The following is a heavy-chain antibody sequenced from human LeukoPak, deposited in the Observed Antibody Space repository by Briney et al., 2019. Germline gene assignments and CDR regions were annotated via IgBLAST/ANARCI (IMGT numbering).Heavy chain of an antibody. CDR1: GFTFSCYA. CDR3: ARDHEW. J-gene: IGHJ1*01. D-gene: IGHD1-26*01. CDR2: IKQDESEK. Sequence: GGSLRLSCAASGFTFSCYAMHRVRQAPGKGLEWVAIIKQDESEKYYVDSVKGRFTISRDNAKNSLYLQMSSLRGEDTAIYYCARDHEWGGQGTLVTVSS. V-gene: IGHV3-7*01.